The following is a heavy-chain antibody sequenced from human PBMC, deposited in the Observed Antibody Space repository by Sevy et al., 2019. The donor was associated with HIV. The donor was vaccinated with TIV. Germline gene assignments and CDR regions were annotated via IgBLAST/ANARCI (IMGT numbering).Heavy chain of an antibody. CDR3: ARESGSNWYFDL. D-gene: IGHD1-26*01. CDR1: GFTFSNYG. J-gene: IGHJ2*01. CDR2: IFSDANIK. Sequence: GGSLRLSCAASGFTFSNYGMHWVRQAPGKGLEWVGAIFSDANIKYYVDPVKGRFAISRDNSKNTVYLQMNSLRAEDTAVYSCARESGSNWYFDLWGRGTPVTVSS. V-gene: IGHV3-33*01.